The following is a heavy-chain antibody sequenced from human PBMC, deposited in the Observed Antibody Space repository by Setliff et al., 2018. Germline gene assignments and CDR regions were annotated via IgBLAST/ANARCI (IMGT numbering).Heavy chain of an antibody. Sequence: SETLSLTCGVSGISISSGHYWGRIRQSPVKGLEWIGSLFDGGSAYYSPSLKSRASISLDASKNQFALKLTSATAADTAVYYCARDPHYDPTYSLPGHAFDFWGQGIMVTVSS. CDR3: ARDPHYDPTYSLPGHAFDF. V-gene: IGHV4-38-2*02. CDR1: GISISSGHY. CDR2: LFDGGSA. J-gene: IGHJ3*01. D-gene: IGHD3-22*01.